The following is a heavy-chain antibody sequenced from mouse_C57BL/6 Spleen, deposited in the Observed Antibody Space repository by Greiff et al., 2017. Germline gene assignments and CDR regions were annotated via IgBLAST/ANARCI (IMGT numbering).Heavy chain of an antibody. CDR2: IRRKSSNSAT. D-gene: IGHD4-1*01. V-gene: IGHV10-3*01. J-gene: IGHJ4*01. CDR3: VRVWDEDAMDY. Sequence: EVKLVESGGGLVQPKGSLKLSCAASGFTFTTYAMHWVRQAPGKGLEWVARIRRKSSNSATYYADSVKDRVTISRDDSQSMLYLQMNNLKTEDTAMYYCVRVWDEDAMDYWGQGTSVTVSS. CDR1: GFTFTTYA.